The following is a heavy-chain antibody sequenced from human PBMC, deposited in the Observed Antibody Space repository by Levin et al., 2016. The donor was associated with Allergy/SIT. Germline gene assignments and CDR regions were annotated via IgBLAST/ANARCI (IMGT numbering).Heavy chain of an antibody. Sequence: SETLSLTCAVYGGSFSGYYWSWIRQPPGKGLEWIGEINHSGSTNYNPSLKSRVTISVDTSKNQFSLKLSSVTAADTAVYYCARGSTDFDYWGQGTLVTVSS. J-gene: IGHJ4*02. CDR1: GGSFSGYY. V-gene: IGHV4-34*01. D-gene: IGHD2/OR15-2a*01. CDR3: ARGSTDFDY. CDR2: INHSGST.